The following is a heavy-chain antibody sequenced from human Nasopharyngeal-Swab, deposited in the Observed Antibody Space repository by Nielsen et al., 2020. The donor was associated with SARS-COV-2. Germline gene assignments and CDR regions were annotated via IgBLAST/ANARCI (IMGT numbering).Heavy chain of an antibody. CDR3: ARPLSRDSTWTTEANWFDP. Sequence: GGSLRLSFAASGSTFSDAWMNWVRQAPGKGLEWVSTITGNGDTTYYADSVKGRFTISRDNSENTVYLQMNSLRAEDTALYHCARPLSRDSTWTTEANWFDPWGQGTLVTVSS. CDR1: GSTFSDAW. D-gene: IGHD6-13*01. J-gene: IGHJ5*02. CDR2: ITGNGDTT. V-gene: IGHV3-23*01.